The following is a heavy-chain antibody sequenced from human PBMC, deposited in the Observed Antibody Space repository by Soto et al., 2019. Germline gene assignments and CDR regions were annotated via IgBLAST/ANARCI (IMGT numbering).Heavy chain of an antibody. CDR3: ASRDSRMILGYFDY. D-gene: IGHD3-16*01. CDR2: IYYTGST. CDR1: GGSISGGDYY. J-gene: IGHJ4*02. V-gene: IGHV4-61*08. Sequence: QVQLQESGPGLVKPSETLSLTCTVSGGSISGGDYYWSWIRQPPGKGLEWIGYIYYTGSTNYNPSLKSRLTISVDTSKNQFSLKLSSVTAADTAVYYCASRDSRMILGYFDYWGQGTLVTVSP.